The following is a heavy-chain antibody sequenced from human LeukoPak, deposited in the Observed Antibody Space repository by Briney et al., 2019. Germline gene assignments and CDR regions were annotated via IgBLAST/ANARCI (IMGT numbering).Heavy chain of an antibody. CDR3: ARDWIPPRPAAISGGMDV. V-gene: IGHV1-2*02. CDR2: INPNSGGT. D-gene: IGHD2-2*01. J-gene: IGHJ6*02. Sequence: ASVKVSCKASGYTFTGYYTHWVRQAPGQGLGWMGWINPNSGGTNYAQKFQGRVTMTRDTSISTAYMELSRLRSDDTAVYYCARDWIPPRPAAISGGMDVWGQGTTVTVSS. CDR1: GYTFTGYY.